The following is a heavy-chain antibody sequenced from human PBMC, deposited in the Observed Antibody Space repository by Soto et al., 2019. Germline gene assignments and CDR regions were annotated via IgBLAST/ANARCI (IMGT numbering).Heavy chain of an antibody. CDR2: ISSSSSTI. CDR3: ARDYYGSAFDI. Sequence: GGSLRLSCAASGFTFSSYSMNWVRQAPGKGLEWVSYISSSSSTIYYADSVKGRFTISRDNAKNSLYLQMNSLRAEDTAVYYCARDYYGSAFDIWGQGTMVTVSS. J-gene: IGHJ3*02. CDR1: GFTFSSYS. V-gene: IGHV3-48*01. D-gene: IGHD3-10*01.